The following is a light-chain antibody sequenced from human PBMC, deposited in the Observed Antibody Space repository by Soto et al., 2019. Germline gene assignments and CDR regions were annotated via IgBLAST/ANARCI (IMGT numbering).Light chain of an antibody. CDR2: SDD. J-gene: IGLJ2*01. CDR1: SFNIGNNA. CDR3: AAWGDSLNGVV. Sequence: QSVLTQPPSMSEAPRQRVTISCSGSSFNIGNNAVSWYQQFPGKAPRLLIYSDDLLPSGVSDRFSGSKSGTSASLAISGLQSEDEADYYCAAWGDSLNGVVFGGGTKLTVL. V-gene: IGLV1-36*01.